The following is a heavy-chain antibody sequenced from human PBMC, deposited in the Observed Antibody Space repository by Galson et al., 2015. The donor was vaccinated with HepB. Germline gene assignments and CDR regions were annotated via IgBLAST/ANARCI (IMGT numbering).Heavy chain of an antibody. D-gene: IGHD3-3*01. CDR2: ISGSGGST. J-gene: IGHJ5*02. CDR1: GFTFSSYA. Sequence: SLRLSCAASGFTFSSYAMSWVRQAPGKGLEWVSAISGSGGSTYYADSVKGRFTISRDNSKNTLYLQMNSLRAEDTAVYYCAKGLAITIFGVVLTGNWFDPWGQGTLVTVSS. V-gene: IGHV3-23*01. CDR3: AKGLAITIFGVVLTGNWFDP.